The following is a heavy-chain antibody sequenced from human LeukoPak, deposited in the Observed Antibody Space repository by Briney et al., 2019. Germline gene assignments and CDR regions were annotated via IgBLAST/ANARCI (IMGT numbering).Heavy chain of an antibody. J-gene: IGHJ6*02. Sequence: GESLKISCKGSGYSFTSYWIGWVRQMPGKGLEWMGIIYPGDSDTRYSPSFQGQVTISADKSISTAYLQWSSLKASDTAMCYCARLNRDGIAAAGTQDYYYYGMDVWGQGTTVTVSS. CDR1: GYSFTSYW. V-gene: IGHV5-51*01. CDR2: IYPGDSDT. D-gene: IGHD6-13*01. CDR3: ARLNRDGIAAAGTQDYYYYGMDV.